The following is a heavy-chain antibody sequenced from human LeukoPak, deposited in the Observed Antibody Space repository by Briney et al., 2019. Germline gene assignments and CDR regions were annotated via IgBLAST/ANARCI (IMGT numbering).Heavy chain of an antibody. V-gene: IGHV3-74*01. J-gene: IGHJ5*02. CDR3: ARAAMVRGVIRIDNWFDP. CDR1: GFTFSSYW. Sequence: GGSLRLSCAASGFTFSSYWMHWVRQAPGKGLVWVSRINSDGSSTSYAGSVKGRFTISRDNAKNTLYLQMNSLRAEDTAVYYCARAAMVRGVIRIDNWFDPWGQGTLVTVSS. D-gene: IGHD3-10*01. CDR2: INSDGSST.